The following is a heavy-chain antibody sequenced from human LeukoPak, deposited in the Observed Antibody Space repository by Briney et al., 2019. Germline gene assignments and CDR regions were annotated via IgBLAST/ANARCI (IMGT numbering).Heavy chain of an antibody. D-gene: IGHD3-22*01. CDR3: ARRVMDYYDSSPFDP. CDR2: IRSKANSYAT. V-gene: IGHV3-73*01. CDR1: GFTFSGSA. J-gene: IGHJ5*02. Sequence: GGSLRLSCAASGFTFSGSAMHWVRQASGKGLEWVGRIRSKANSYATAYAASVKGRFTISRDDSKNTAYLQMNSLKTEDTAVYYCARRVMDYYDSSPFDPWGQGTLVTVSS.